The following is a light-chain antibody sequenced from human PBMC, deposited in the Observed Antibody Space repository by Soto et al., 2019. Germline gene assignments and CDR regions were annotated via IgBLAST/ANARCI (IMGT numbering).Light chain of an antibody. CDR2: EVS. V-gene: IGLV2-8*01. J-gene: IGLJ1*01. Sequence: QSALTQPPSASGSPGQSVTISCSGTSSDVGAYNYVSWYQQHPGKAPRLLIYEVSQRPSGVPDRFSGSKSANTASLTVSGLRAEDEADYYCSSYAGSNNFVFGSGTKVTVL. CDR1: SSDVGAYNY. CDR3: SSYAGSNNFV.